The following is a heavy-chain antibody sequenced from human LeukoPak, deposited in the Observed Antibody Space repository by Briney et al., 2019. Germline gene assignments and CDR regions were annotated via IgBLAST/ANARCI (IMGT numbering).Heavy chain of an antibody. CDR1: GGSISSYY. CDR2: IYTSGST. CDR3: ARDGSYYYYYMDV. Sequence: SETLSLTCTVSGGSISSYYWSWIRQPAGKGLEWIGRIYTSGSTNYNPSLKTRVTMSVDTSKNQFSLKLSSVTAADTAVHYCARDGSYYYYYMDVWGKGTTVTVSS. J-gene: IGHJ6*03. V-gene: IGHV4-4*07. D-gene: IGHD1-26*01.